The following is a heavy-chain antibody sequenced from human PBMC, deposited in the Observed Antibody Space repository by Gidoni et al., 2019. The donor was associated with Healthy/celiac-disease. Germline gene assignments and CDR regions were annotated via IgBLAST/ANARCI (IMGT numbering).Heavy chain of an antibody. Sequence: EVQLLESGVGLVQPGGSLRPPCSASGFPFSSHPMSLARKAPGKGLEWVSAISGSGGSTYYADSVKGRFTISRDNSKNTLYLQMNSLRAEDTAVYYCAKETATPISGYYYEDEYYFDYWGQGTLVTVSS. CDR1: GFPFSSHP. J-gene: IGHJ4*02. D-gene: IGHD3-22*01. CDR2: ISGSGGST. CDR3: AKETATPISGYYYEDEYYFDY. V-gene: IGHV3-23*01.